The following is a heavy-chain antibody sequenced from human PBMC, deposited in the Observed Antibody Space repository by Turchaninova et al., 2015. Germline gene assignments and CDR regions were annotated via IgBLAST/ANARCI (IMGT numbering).Heavy chain of an antibody. D-gene: IGHD1-26*01. V-gene: IGHV3-15*01. Sequence: EVQLVESGGGLIKPGESLRLSCAASGFTFRSAWMIWVRQAPGMGLECVGRIKSKADGETKDYAAPGKGRFTISRDDSRSTLYLQMNTLSTEDTAVYYCTADGPGGGYPLDFWGQGIEVTVSS. CDR2: IKSKADGETK. CDR1: GFTFRSAW. CDR3: TADGPGGGYPLDF. J-gene: IGHJ4*02.